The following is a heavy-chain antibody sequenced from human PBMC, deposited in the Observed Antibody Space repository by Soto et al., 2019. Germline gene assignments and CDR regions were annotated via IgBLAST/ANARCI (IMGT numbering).Heavy chain of an antibody. J-gene: IGHJ4*02. CDR3: SRVPNHQAIGPFFDK. Sequence: EVQLVESGGGLVQTGGSLRLSCAASGFTFSGFWMHWVRQAPGKGLVWVSRINSDASVTAYAASVKGRFTISRDHAKKMLILQLNRLRADDTAVYYCSRVPNHQAIGPFFDKWGQGTQVTVSS. V-gene: IGHV3-74*01. CDR1: GFTFSGFW. D-gene: IGHD2-21*01. CDR2: INSDASVT.